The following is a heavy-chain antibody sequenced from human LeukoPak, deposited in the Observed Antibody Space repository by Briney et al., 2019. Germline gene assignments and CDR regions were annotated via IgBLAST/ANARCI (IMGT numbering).Heavy chain of an antibody. D-gene: IGHD3-3*02. CDR3: ASLARDY. CDR1: GFILSNTY. Sequence: PGGSLRLSCAASGFILSNTYMTWVRQAPGKGLEWVSVIHNDGSTYYADSVKGRFTISRDNSKNMLFLRMNSLRVGDTAVYFCASLARDYWGQGTLVSVSS. J-gene: IGHJ4*02. V-gene: IGHV3-53*01. CDR2: IHNDGST.